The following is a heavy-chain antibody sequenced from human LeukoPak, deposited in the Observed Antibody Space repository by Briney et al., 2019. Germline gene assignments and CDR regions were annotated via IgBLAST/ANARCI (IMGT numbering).Heavy chain of an antibody. CDR1: GGFFSGYY. Sequence: PSETLSLTCAVYGGFFSGYYWSWIRQPPGKGLEWIGEINHSGSTNYNPSLKSRVTISVDTSKNQFSLKLSSVTAADTAVYYCARGRTIFGVVTPTGYFDYWGQGTLVTVSS. CDR3: ARGRTIFGVVTPTGYFDY. D-gene: IGHD3-3*01. J-gene: IGHJ4*02. CDR2: INHSGST. V-gene: IGHV4-34*01.